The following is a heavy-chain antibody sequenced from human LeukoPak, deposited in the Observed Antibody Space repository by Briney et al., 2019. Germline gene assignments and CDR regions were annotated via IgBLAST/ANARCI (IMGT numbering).Heavy chain of an antibody. CDR2: VNPADPDT. Sequence: PGESLKISCKGSGYSFTSYWIAWVRQMPGKGLEWMGIVNPADPDTRYSPSFEGQVTISVDKSISTAYLQWSSLQASDSAIYYCATVPRIPAVGNTEYFQYWGQGTLVTVSS. D-gene: IGHD6-13*01. CDR3: ATVPRIPAVGNTEYFQY. CDR1: GYSFTSYW. V-gene: IGHV5-51*01. J-gene: IGHJ1*01.